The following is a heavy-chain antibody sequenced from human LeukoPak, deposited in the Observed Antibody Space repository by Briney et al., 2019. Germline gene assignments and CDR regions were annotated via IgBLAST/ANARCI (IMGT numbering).Heavy chain of an antibody. Sequence: PSETLSLTCTVSGGSISSYYWSWIRQPPGKGLEWIGYIYYSGSTNYNPSLKSRVTISVDTSKNQFSLKLSSVTAADTAVYYCARHPTYDFDYWGQGTLVTVSS. D-gene: IGHD3-3*01. CDR3: ARHPTYDFDY. V-gene: IGHV4-59*08. CDR2: IYYSGST. CDR1: GGSISSYY. J-gene: IGHJ4*02.